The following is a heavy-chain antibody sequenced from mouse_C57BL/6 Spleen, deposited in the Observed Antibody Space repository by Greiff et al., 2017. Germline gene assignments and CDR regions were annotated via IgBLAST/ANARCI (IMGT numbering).Heavy chain of an antibody. D-gene: IGHD2-2*01. Sequence: QVQLQQPGAELVKPGASVKLSCKASGYTFTSYWMQWVKQRPGQGLEWIGEIDPSDSYTNYNQKFKGKATLTVDTSSSTAYMQLSSLTSEDSAVYYCARRGIMGYDVDFFAYWGQGTLVTVSA. CDR3: ARRGIMGYDVDFFAY. V-gene: IGHV1-50*01. J-gene: IGHJ3*01. CDR1: GYTFTSYW. CDR2: IDPSDSYT.